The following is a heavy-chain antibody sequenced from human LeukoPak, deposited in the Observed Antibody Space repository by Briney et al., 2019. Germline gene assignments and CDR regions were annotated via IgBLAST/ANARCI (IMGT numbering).Heavy chain of an antibody. Sequence: GGSLRLSCAASGFTFSSYWMSWVRQAPGKGLEWVANIKKDGSPNYYVDSVKGRFTISKDNAKNSLYLQMNSLRAEGTAVYYCATENYGSLAGWGQGTLVTVSS. D-gene: IGHD2-15*01. CDR3: ATENYGSLAG. J-gene: IGHJ4*02. CDR1: GFTFSSYW. V-gene: IGHV3-7*01. CDR2: IKKDGSPN.